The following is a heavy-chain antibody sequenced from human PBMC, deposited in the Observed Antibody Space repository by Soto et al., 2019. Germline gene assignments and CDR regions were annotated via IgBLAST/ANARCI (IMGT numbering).Heavy chain of an antibody. D-gene: IGHD3-16*01. CDR1: GFTFSSYW. Sequence: PGGSLRLSCAASGFTFSSYWMSWVRQAPGKGLEWVANIKQNGSEKYYVDSVKGRFTISRDNAKNSLYLQMNSLRADDTAVYYCARELRFAGAERLRYYGMDVWGQGTTVTVSS. J-gene: IGHJ6*02. CDR2: IKQNGSEK. CDR3: ARELRFAGAERLRYYGMDV. V-gene: IGHV3-7*05.